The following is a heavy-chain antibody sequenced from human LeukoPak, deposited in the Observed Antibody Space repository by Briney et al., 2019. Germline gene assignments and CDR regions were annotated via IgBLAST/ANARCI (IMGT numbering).Heavy chain of an antibody. Sequence: GGSLRLSCTASEFTFSSYWMHWVRQPPGKGLVWVSRINSDGSSTSYADAVKGRFTISRDNAKNTLYLRMNSLRAEDTAVYYCAKDAGGYGDYVFDYWGQGTLVTVSS. D-gene: IGHD4-17*01. CDR1: EFTFSSYW. CDR2: INSDGSST. J-gene: IGHJ4*02. V-gene: IGHV3-74*01. CDR3: AKDAGGYGDYVFDY.